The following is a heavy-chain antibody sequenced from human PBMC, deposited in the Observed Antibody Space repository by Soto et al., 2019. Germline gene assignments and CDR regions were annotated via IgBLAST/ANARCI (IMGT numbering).Heavy chain of an antibody. V-gene: IGHV4-4*02. J-gene: IGHJ6*02. CDR1: GGSISSSNW. CDR3: ARDRITMVRGVITGMDV. D-gene: IGHD3-10*01. CDR2: IYHSGST. Sequence: SETLSLTCAVSGGSISSSNWGSWVRQPPGXGLEWIGEIYHSGSTNYNPSLKSRVTISVDKSKNQFSLKLSSVTAADTAVYYCARDRITMVRGVITGMDVWGQGTTVTVSS.